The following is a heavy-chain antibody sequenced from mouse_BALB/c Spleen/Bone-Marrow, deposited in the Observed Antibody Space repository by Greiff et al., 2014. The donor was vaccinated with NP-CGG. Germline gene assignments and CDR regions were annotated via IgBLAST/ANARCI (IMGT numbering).Heavy chain of an antibody. J-gene: IGHJ1*01. CDR1: GYTFRNYW. CDR2: ILPGSGNT. Sequence: QVQLQQSGAELMKPGASVKISCKATGYTFRNYWIEWVKQRPGHGLEWIGEILPGSGNTDYNENFKVKATFTADTSSNTAYMQLSSLTSEDSAVYYCARVIYWYFDVWGAGTTVTVSS. V-gene: IGHV1-9*01. CDR3: ARVIYWYFDV.